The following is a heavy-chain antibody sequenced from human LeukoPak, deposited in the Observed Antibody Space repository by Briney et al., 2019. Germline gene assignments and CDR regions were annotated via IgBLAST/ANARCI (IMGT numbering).Heavy chain of an antibody. V-gene: IGHV3-7*03. CDR2: INQDRREK. CDR3: ARDRGYGSGSYYIRVSDY. J-gene: IGHJ4*02. CDR1: GFTFRSYW. D-gene: IGHD3-10*01. Sequence: PGGSLRLSCAASGFTFRSYWMSWVRQVPGKGLEWVANINQDRREKYYVDSVRGRFTISRDNAKNSLFLEMNSLRVEDTAVYYCARDRGYGSGSYYIRVSDYRGQGTLVTVSS.